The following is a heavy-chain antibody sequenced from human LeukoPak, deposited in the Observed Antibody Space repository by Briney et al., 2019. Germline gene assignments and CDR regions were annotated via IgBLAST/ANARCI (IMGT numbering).Heavy chain of an antibody. CDR1: GGSISSYY. V-gene: IGHV4-59*08. D-gene: IGHD4-4*01. CDR3: ARMTTVKFGYYYYGMDV. Sequence: SETLSLTCTVSGGSISSYYWSWIRQPPGKGLEWIGYIYYSGSTNYNPSLKGRVTISVDTSKNQFSLKLSSVTAADTAVYYCARMTTVKFGYYYYGMDVWGQGTTVTVSS. J-gene: IGHJ6*02. CDR2: IYYSGST.